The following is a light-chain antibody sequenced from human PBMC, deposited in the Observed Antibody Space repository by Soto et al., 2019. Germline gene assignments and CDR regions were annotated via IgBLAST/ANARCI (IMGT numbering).Light chain of an antibody. Sequence: QSVLTQPPSGSGTPGQRVTICCSGSSSNIGSKTVNWYQQLPGTAPKLLIYSNNQRPSGVPDRFSGSKSGTSASLAISGLQSEDEADYYCAAWDDSLNGVVFGGGTKLTVL. CDR3: AAWDDSLNGVV. CDR2: SNN. V-gene: IGLV1-44*01. CDR1: SSNIGSKT. J-gene: IGLJ2*01.